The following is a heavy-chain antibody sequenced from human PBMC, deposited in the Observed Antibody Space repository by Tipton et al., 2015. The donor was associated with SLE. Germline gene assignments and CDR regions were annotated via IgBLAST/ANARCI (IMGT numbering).Heavy chain of an antibody. Sequence: QLVQSGAEVKKPGASVKVSCKASGYTFTSYDINWVRQATGQGLEWMGWMNPNSGNTGYAQKFRGRVTMTRNTSIITAYMELSSLRSEDTAVYYCAKPTDFAVAFDIWGHGTMVSVSS. CDR1: GYTFTSYD. CDR3: AKPTDFAVAFDI. CDR2: MNPNSGNT. J-gene: IGHJ3*02. V-gene: IGHV1-8*01. D-gene: IGHD3-3*01.